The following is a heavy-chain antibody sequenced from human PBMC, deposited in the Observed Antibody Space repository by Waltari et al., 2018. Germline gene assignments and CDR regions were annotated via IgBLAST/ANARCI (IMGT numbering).Heavy chain of an antibody. V-gene: IGHV4-30-4*08. Sequence: QVQLQESGPGLVKPSQTLSLTCTVSGGSISSGDYYWSWIRQPPGKGLEWIGYIYYSGSTYYNPSLKSRVTISVDTSKNQFSLKLSSVTAADTAVYYCARAFPNDYGDSHFDLWGRGTLVTVSS. J-gene: IGHJ2*01. CDR1: GGSISSGDYY. CDR2: IYYSGST. CDR3: ARAFPNDYGDSHFDL. D-gene: IGHD4-17*01.